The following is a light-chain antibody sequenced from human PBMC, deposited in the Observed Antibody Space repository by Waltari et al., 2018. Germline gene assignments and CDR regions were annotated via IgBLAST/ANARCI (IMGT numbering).Light chain of an antibody. Sequence: DILMTQSPSTLSASVGVRVTITCRASQSINTYLAWYQQKPGKAPKLLIYGASTLESGVPGRFSGTGSGTEFTLTISSLQPDDFATYYCQRYNSYANTFGQGTKVDIK. CDR1: QSINTY. J-gene: IGKJ2*01. CDR3: QRYNSYANT. CDR2: GAS. V-gene: IGKV1-5*01.